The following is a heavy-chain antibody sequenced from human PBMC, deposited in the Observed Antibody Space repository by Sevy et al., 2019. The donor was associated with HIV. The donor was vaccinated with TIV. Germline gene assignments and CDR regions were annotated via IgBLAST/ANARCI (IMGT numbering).Heavy chain of an antibody. Sequence: GGSLRLSCAASGFTFSSYGMHWVRQAPGKGLEWVAVISYDGSNKYYADSVKGRFTISRDNAKNTLYLQMNSLRAEDTAVYYCAKARYSGYALFDYWGQGTLVTVSS. D-gene: IGHD5-12*01. J-gene: IGHJ4*02. CDR1: GFTFSSYG. CDR2: ISYDGSNK. CDR3: AKARYSGYALFDY. V-gene: IGHV3-30*18.